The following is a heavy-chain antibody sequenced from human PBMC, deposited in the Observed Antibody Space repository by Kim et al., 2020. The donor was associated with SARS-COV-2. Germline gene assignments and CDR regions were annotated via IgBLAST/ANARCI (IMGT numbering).Heavy chain of an antibody. V-gene: IGHV4-31*03. CDR1: GGSVSSGGYY. CDR2: ISSGGT. Sequence: SETLSLTCTVSGGSVSSGGYYWSWIRQNPGKGLEWIGYISSGGTYYNPSLKSRLTISVDTSQNHLSLKLTSVTAADTAIYYCARSQGPSDVFAYYLVFDGWGQGTLVTVSS. CDR3: ARSQGPSDVFAYYLVFDG. D-gene: IGHD3-16*01. J-gene: IGHJ4*02.